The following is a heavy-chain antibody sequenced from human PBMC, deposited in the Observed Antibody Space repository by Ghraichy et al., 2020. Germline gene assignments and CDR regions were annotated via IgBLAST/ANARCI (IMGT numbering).Heavy chain of an antibody. CDR2: ISYGGSNQ. D-gene: IGHD3-22*01. CDR3: TKLQYSHDRSGFGMDY. V-gene: IGHV3-30*18. Sequence: LSLTCATSGFTFSNNGMQWVRQPPGKGLEWVAMISYGGSNQYYADSVKGRFTISRDNSKNTLYLQMNNLRTEDTAVYYCTKLQYSHDRSGFGMDYWGQGVLVTVSS. J-gene: IGHJ4*02. CDR1: GFTFSNNG.